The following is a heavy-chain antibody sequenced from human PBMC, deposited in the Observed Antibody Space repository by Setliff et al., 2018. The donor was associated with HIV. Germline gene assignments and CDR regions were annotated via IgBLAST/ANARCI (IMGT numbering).Heavy chain of an antibody. CDR1: GFAFSYNT. D-gene: IGHD2-21*01. V-gene: IGHV3-64*02. Sequence: GGSLRLSCAASGFAFSYNTMRWVRQAPGKGLEYASGITGNGGSIFYAGAVRGRFTISRDNSGDMLFLQMASLRPEDMAVYYCVRDTPGSDNAFDIWGQGTMVTVSS. CDR2: ITGNGGSI. CDR3: VRDTPGSDNAFDI. J-gene: IGHJ3*02.